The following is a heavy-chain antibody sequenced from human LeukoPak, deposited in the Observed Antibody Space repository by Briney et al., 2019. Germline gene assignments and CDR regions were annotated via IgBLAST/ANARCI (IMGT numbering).Heavy chain of an antibody. D-gene: IGHD3-22*01. CDR1: GYTFTGYY. Sequence: GASVKVSCKASGYTFTGYYMHWVRQAPGQGLEWMGWINPNSGGTNYAQKFQGRVTMTRDTSISTAYMELSRLRSDDTAVYYCARGQYYYDSSGYSVWDWGQGTLVTVSS. V-gene: IGHV1-2*02. CDR2: INPNSGGT. J-gene: IGHJ4*02. CDR3: ARGQYYYDSSGYSVWD.